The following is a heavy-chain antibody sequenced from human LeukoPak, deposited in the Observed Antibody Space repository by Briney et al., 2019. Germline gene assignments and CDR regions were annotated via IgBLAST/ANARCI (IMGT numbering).Heavy chain of an antibody. J-gene: IGHJ4*02. V-gene: IGHV3-7*03. CDR1: GFTFSRYW. Sequence: GGSLRLSCAASGFTFSRYWMTWVCQAPGKGLEWVTNIKEDGSKKNYVDSVKGRFTISRDNAKNSLYLQMNSLRAEDTAVYYCATPLDYYDSSGYHQGGDWGQGTLVTVSS. CDR2: IKEDGSKK. D-gene: IGHD3-22*01. CDR3: ATPLDYYDSSGYHQGGD.